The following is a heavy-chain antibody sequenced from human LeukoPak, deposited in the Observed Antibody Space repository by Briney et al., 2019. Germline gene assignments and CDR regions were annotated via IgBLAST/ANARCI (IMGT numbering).Heavy chain of an antibody. CDR3: ARVYHDSGCLIDY. Sequence: GGSLRLSCVASGITFRSHAMTWVRQAPGNGLEWVATIKNNGATTDYADSVKGRFAISRDNSESTLYLQMNSLRAEDTAVYYCARVYHDSGCLIDYWGQGTLVTVSS. D-gene: IGHD6-19*01. CDR1: GITFRSHA. J-gene: IGHJ4*02. CDR2: IKNNGATT. V-gene: IGHV3-23*01.